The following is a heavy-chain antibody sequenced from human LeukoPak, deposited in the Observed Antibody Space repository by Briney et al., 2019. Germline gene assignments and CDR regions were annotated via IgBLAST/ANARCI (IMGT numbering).Heavy chain of an antibody. CDR3: ARGKENSRDFWSCQGNWFDP. J-gene: IGHJ5*02. D-gene: IGHD3-3*01. Sequence: GASVKVSCKASGYIFTIYGANWGRQAPGQGLEWMGWISSYNGKTLYSQKLQGRVTMTTDTSTSTAYMELRRLRSDDTAVYYCARGKENSRDFWSCQGNWFDPWGQGTLVTVSS. V-gene: IGHV1-18*01. CDR2: ISSYNGKT. CDR1: GYIFTIYG.